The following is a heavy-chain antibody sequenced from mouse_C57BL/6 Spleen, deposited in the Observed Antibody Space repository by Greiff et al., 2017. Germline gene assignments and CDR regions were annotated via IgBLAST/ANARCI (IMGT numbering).Heavy chain of an antibody. V-gene: IGHV3-6*01. CDR3: ARGDLYYGSSYYFDV. CDR1: GYSITSGYY. J-gene: IGHJ1*03. CDR2: ISYDGSN. D-gene: IGHD1-1*01. Sequence: EVQLQQSGPGLVKPSQSLSLTCSVTGYSITSGYYWNWIRQFPGNKLEWMGYISYDGSNNYNPSLKNRISITRDTSKNQFFLKLNSVTTEDTPTYYCARGDLYYGSSYYFDVWGTGTTVTVSS.